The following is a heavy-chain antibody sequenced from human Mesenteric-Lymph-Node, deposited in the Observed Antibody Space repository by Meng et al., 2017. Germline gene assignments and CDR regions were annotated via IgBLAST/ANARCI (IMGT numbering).Heavy chain of an antibody. CDR2: ISSSSSYI. Sequence: GESLKISCAASGFTVSSNEMSWVRQAPGKGLEWVSSISSSSSYIYYADSVKGRFTISRDNAKNSLYLQMNSLRAEDTAVYYCARGLGAEAGTCIDYWGQGTLVTVSS. J-gene: IGHJ4*02. V-gene: IGHV3-21*01. CDR1: GFTVSSNE. D-gene: IGHD6-13*01. CDR3: ARGLGAEAGTCIDY.